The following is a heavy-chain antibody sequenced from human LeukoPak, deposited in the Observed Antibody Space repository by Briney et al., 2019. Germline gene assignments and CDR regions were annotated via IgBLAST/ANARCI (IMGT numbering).Heavy chain of an antibody. CDR2: VSRSSRFI. Sequence: GGSLRLSCAASGFAFSTYSMNWVRQAPGKGLEWVSSVSRSSRFIFYADSVQGRFTVSRDDAKDSLFLQMNSLRAEDTAVYYCARVSDAFDYFFDSWGQGTLVTVSS. V-gene: IGHV3-21*01. J-gene: IGHJ4*02. CDR1: GFAFSTYS. CDR3: ARVSDAFDYFFDS. D-gene: IGHD5-12*01.